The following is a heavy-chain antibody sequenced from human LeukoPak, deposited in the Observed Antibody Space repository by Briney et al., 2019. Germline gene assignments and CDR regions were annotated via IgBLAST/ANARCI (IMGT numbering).Heavy chain of an antibody. V-gene: IGHV3-23*01. D-gene: IGHD4-17*01. Sequence: GGSLRLSCAASGFTFSTNAMSWVRQGPGKGLEWVSGISRSGGSTYYADSVKGRFTISRDNSKNTLYLQMNSLRGEDTAVYYCAKTGSTVTALNWFDPWGQGTLVTVSS. CDR1: GFTFSTNA. CDR2: ISRSGGST. J-gene: IGHJ5*02. CDR3: AKTGSTVTALNWFDP.